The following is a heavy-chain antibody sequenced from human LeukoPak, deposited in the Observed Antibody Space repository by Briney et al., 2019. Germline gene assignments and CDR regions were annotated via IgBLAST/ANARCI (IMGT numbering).Heavy chain of an antibody. CDR1: GVSISSYY. Sequence: SETLSLTCTVSGVSISSYYWSWIRQPPGKGLEWIGYIYYSGSTNYNPSLKSRVTISVDTSKNQFSLKLSSVTAADTAVYYCARLFGVDTRVDYWGQGTLVTVSS. V-gene: IGHV4-59*01. CDR2: IYYSGST. CDR3: ARLFGVDTRVDY. J-gene: IGHJ4*02. D-gene: IGHD3-16*01.